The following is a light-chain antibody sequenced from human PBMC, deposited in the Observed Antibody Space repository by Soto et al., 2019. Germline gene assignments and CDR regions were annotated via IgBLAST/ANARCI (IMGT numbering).Light chain of an antibody. V-gene: IGKV3-20*01. J-gene: IGKJ1*01. CDR2: DAS. CDR3: QQYGGSPRT. Sequence: EIVLTQSPGTLSLSPGERATLSCRASQSISGFYLAWYQQTPGQAPRLLIYDASSRAAGIPDRFSGGGSGTDFTLTISRLEPEDFGVYYCQQYGGSPRTFGQGTKVEIK. CDR1: QSISGFY.